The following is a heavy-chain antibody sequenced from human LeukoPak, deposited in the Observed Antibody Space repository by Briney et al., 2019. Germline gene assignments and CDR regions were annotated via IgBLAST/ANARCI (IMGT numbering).Heavy chain of an antibody. CDR2: TYYRSTWYN. D-gene: IGHD2-2*01. J-gene: IGHJ5*02. CDR1: GDSVSSNSVT. Sequence: SRTLSLTCAVSGDSVSSNSVTWNWIRQSPSRGLEWLGRTYYRSTWYNDYAVSVRGRITVNPDTSKNQFSLHLNSVTPEDTAVYYCARRLTQYDCFDPWGQGILVTVSS. CDR3: ARRLTQYDCFDP. V-gene: IGHV6-1*01.